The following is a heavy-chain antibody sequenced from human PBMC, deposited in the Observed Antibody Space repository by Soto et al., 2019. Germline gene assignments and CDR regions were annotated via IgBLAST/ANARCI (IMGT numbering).Heavy chain of an antibody. J-gene: IGHJ6*02. CDR1: GGTFTNYA. V-gene: IGHV1-69*13. CDR3: ARERSVGYCITTTCPKPFYYYAMDV. Sequence: SSVKVSCKPSGGTFTNYAFNWVRQAPGQGLEWMGGIIPIFGTPDYAQNFQGRVTITADESTRTASMELSSLRSDDTAVYYCARERSVGYCITTTCPKPFYYYAMDVWGQATTVTVSS. D-gene: IGHD2-2*01. CDR2: IIPIFGTP.